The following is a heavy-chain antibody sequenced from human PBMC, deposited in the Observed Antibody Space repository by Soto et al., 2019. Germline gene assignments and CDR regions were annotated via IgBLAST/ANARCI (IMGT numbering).Heavy chain of an antibody. V-gene: IGHV4-30-2*01. CDR3: ASGQQLVRNY. Sequence: QLQLQESGSGLVKPSQTLSLTCAVSGGSISSGGYSWSWIRQPPGKGLEWIGYIYHSGSTYYNPSLKSRVTISVDRSKNQFSLKLSSVTAGDTAVYYCASGQQLVRNYWGQGTLVTVSS. J-gene: IGHJ4*02. D-gene: IGHD6-13*01. CDR1: GGSISSGGYS. CDR2: IYHSGST.